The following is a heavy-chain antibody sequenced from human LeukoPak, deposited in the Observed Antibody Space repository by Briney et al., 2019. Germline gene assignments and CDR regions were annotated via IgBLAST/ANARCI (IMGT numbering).Heavy chain of an antibody. CDR3: ARVWGATGYFQH. Sequence: PSETLSLTCTVSGGSISSYYWSWIRQPPGKGLEWIGYIYYSGSTNYNPSLKSRVTISVDTSKNQFSLKLSSVTAADTAVYYCARVWGATGYFQHWGQGTLVTVSS. D-gene: IGHD1-26*01. CDR2: IYYSGST. V-gene: IGHV4-59*08. CDR1: GGSISSYY. J-gene: IGHJ1*01.